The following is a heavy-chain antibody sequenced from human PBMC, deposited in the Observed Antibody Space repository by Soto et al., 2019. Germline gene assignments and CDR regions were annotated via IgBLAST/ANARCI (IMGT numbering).Heavy chain of an antibody. V-gene: IGHV4-34*01. D-gene: IGHD6-6*01. CDR2: INHSGST. CDR1: GGSFSGYY. J-gene: IGHJ6*02. CDR3: ARLAGQSVDKYSRNYYYYYYGMDV. Sequence: QVQLQQWGAGLLKPSETLSLTCAVYGGSFSGYYWSWIRQPPGKGLEWIGEINHSGSTNYNPSLKSRVTISVDTSKNQFSLKLSSVTAADTAVYYCARLAGQSVDKYSRNYYYYYYGMDVWGQGTTVTVSS.